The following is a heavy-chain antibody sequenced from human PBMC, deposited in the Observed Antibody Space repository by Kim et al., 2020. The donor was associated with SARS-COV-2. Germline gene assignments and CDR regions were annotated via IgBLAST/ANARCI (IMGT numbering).Heavy chain of an antibody. J-gene: IGHJ4*02. V-gene: IGHV4-34*01. CDR3: ARGLILSQLDY. D-gene: IGHD3-3*02. CDR1: GGSFSGYY. CDR2: INHSGST. Sequence: SETLSLTCAVYGGSFSGYYWSWIRQPPGKGLEWIGEINHSGSTNYNPSLKSRVTISVDTSKNQFSLKLSSVTAADTAVYYCARGLILSQLDYWGQGTLVT.